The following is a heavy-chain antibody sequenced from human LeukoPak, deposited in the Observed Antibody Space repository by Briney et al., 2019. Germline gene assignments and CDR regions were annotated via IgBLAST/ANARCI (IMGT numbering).Heavy chain of an antibody. CDR3: ARLGYCSSGSCFCGMDV. V-gene: IGHV3-7*05. CDR2: VKEDGSEE. Sequence: GGSLRLSCAASGFTFRSYWMSWVRQAPGKGLEWVASVKEDGSEEYSVDSVKGRFTISRDNAKNSLYLQMNSLRAEDTAVYYCARLGYCSSGSCFCGMDVWGRGTTVTVSS. CDR1: GFTFRSYW. J-gene: IGHJ6*02. D-gene: IGHD2-15*01.